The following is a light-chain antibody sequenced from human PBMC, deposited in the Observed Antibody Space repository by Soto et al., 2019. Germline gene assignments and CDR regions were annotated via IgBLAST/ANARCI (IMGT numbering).Light chain of an antibody. CDR3: QQYGASLYT. CDR2: GAS. V-gene: IGKV3-20*01. CDR1: QSLSSSY. J-gene: IGKJ2*01. Sequence: EIVLTQSPGTLSLSPGERVTLSCRASQSLSSSYLAWYQQKPGQAPSLLIYGASSRATSLPDRFTGSGSGTDFTLTISRLEPEDSAVYYCQQYGASLYTFGQGTKLEIK.